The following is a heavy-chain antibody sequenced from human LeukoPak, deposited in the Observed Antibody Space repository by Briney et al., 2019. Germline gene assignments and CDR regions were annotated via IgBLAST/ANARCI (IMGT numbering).Heavy chain of an antibody. CDR3: AKDLTGYSSGGDPFDY. CDR2: IIPILGIA. D-gene: IGHD6-19*01. CDR1: GGTFSSYA. J-gene: IGHJ4*02. Sequence: SVKVSCKASGGTFSSYAISWVRQAPGQGLEWMGRIIPILGIANYAQKFQGRVTITADKSTSTAYMELSSLRAEDTAVYYCAKDLTGYSSGGDPFDYWGQGTLVTVSS. V-gene: IGHV1-69*04.